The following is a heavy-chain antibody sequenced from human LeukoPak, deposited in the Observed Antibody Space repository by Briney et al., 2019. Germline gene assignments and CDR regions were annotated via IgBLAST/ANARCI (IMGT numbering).Heavy chain of an antibody. D-gene: IGHD3-3*02. V-gene: IGHV1-18*01. Sequence: ASVKVSCKASGYTFIQYSMSWVRQAPGKGLEWMGWVSPSHTTRVYAQEFQGRVTMTADTNTNTVSMELRSLRSDDTAVYFCARDYILPLETDNGDGFAIWGQGTVVTVSS. CDR3: ARDYILPLETDNGDGFAI. J-gene: IGHJ3*02. CDR2: VSPSHTTR. CDR1: GYTFIQYS.